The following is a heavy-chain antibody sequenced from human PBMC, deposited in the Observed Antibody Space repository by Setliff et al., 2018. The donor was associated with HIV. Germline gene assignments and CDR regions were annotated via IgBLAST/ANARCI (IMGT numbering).Heavy chain of an antibody. CDR2: IIPIYGTP. CDR3: ATSPRGTYYDILSGRPRGWFDP. CDR1: GGTFSSYA. V-gene: IGHV1-69*13. D-gene: IGHD3-9*01. Sequence: SVKASCKASGGTFSSYAITWVRQAPGQGPEWMGGIIPIYGTPNYAQRFQGRVTITADESTSTAYMDLSSLTSDDTAVYYCATSPRGTYYDILSGRPRGWFDPWGQGTLVTVSS. J-gene: IGHJ5*02.